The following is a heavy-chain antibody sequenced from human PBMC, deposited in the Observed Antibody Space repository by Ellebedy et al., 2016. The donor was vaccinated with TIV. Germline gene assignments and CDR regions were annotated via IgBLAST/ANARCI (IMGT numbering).Heavy chain of an antibody. CDR2: IYFGGTT. J-gene: IGHJ6*02. CDR1: GDSISSYY. V-gene: IGHV4-59*12. CDR3: AREKGYYYHAMDV. D-gene: IGHD6-13*01. Sequence: SETLSLXXTVSGDSISSYYWNWIRQPPGQGLEWIGYIYFGGTTNYNPSLKSRVTISVDTSSNQFSLKLTSVTAADTAVYYCAREKGYYYHAMDVWGQGTTVTVSS.